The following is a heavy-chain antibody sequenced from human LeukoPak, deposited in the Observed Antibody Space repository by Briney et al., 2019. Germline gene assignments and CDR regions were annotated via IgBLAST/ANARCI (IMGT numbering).Heavy chain of an antibody. V-gene: IGHV4-61*02. CDR1: GGSNSSGSYY. J-gene: IGHJ4*02. Sequence: PSQTLSLTCTVSGGSNSSGSYYWSWIRQPAGKGLEWIGRIYTSGSTNYNPSLKSRVTISVDTSKNQFSLKLSSVTAADTAVYYCARSGALAAAGTGIDYWGQGTLVTVSS. CDR2: IYTSGST. D-gene: IGHD6-13*01. CDR3: ARSGALAAAGTGIDY.